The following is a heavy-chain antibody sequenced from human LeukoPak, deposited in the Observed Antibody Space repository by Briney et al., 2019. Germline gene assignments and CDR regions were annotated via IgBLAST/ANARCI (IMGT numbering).Heavy chain of an antibody. J-gene: IGHJ3*02. D-gene: IGHD1-26*01. CDR3: AREGSGSPLDAFDI. V-gene: IGHV3-30-3*01. Sequence: PGRSLRLSCAASGFTFSRYAIHWVRQAPGKGLEWVAVISFDGSIKYFADSVKGRFTISRDNSKNTLYLQMNSLRPDDTAVYYCAREGSGSPLDAFDIWGQGTMVTVSS. CDR1: GFTFSRYA. CDR2: ISFDGSIK.